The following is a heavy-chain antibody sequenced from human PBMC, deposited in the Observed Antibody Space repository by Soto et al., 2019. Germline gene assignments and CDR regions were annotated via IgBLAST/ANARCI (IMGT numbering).Heavy chain of an antibody. CDR3: ARRLTPSVTAMGY. V-gene: IGHV3-30-3*01. J-gene: IGHJ4*02. Sequence: QVQLVESGGGVVQPGRSLRLSCSASGFTFSDYAINWVRQAPGKGLEWVASISGDGINKYIADSVKGRFIISRDNSKNTVLLQMISLGPEDTAVYYCARRLTPSVTAMGYWGQGTLVTVSS. D-gene: IGHD2-21*02. CDR2: ISGDGINK. CDR1: GFTFSDYA.